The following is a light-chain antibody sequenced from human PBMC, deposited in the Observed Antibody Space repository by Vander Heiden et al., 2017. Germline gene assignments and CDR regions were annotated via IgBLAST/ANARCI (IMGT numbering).Light chain of an antibody. CDR1: QDISNY. CDR3: QQDDNLPHT. J-gene: IGKJ4*01. CDR2: DAS. Sequence: DIQMTQSPSSLSASVGDRVTITCQASQDISNYLNWYQQKPGKAPKLLIYDASNLETGVPSRFSGSGSGTDFTFTIISLQPEDLATYYCQQDDNLPHTFGGGTKVEIK. V-gene: IGKV1-33*01.